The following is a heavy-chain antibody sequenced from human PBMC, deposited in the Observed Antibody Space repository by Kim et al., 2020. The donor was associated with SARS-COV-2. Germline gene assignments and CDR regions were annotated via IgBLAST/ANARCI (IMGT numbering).Heavy chain of an antibody. CDR3: ARGRAGVFPAPILRIGPHYDYFIMDV. D-gene: IGHD2-2*02. J-gene: IGHJ6*02. Sequence: SETLSLTCAVYGGSFSGYYWSWIRQPPGKGLEWIGEINHSGAINYYPSLKSRVTISMDTSKNQFSLKLTSVTAADTGFSYCARGRAGVFPAPILRIGPHYDYFIMDVWGHGTTVSVSS. V-gene: IGHV4-34*01. CDR2: INHSGAI. CDR1: GGSFSGYY.